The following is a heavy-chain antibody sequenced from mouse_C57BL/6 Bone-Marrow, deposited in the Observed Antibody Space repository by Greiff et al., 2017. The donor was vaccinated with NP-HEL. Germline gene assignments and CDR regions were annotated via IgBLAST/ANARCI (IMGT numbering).Heavy chain of an antibody. V-gene: IGHV1-69*01. CDR3: ARDDYDLYWYFDV. CDR2: IDPSDSYT. D-gene: IGHD2-4*01. Sequence: QVQLQQPGAELVMPGASVKLSCKASGYTFTSYWMHWVKQRPGQGLEWIGEIDPSDSYTNYNQKFKGKSTLTGDKSSSTAYMSRSSLTSVDSADYYCARDDYDLYWYFDVWGTGTTVTVSS. CDR1: GYTFTSYW. J-gene: IGHJ1*03.